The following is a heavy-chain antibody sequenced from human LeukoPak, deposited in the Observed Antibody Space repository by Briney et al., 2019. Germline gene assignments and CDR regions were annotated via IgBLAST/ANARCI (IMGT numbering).Heavy chain of an antibody. CDR1: GFTFSTYW. CDR3: ARAKDYCSSTSCYDAFDI. D-gene: IGHD2-2*01. J-gene: IGHJ3*02. Sequence: QPGGSLRLSCAASGFTFSTYWMHWVRQAPGKGLVWVSRINSEETVANYADSVKGRITISRDNAKNSLYLQMNSLRAEDTAVYYCARAKDYCSSTSCYDAFDIWGQGTMVTVSS. CDR2: INSEETVA. V-gene: IGHV3-74*01.